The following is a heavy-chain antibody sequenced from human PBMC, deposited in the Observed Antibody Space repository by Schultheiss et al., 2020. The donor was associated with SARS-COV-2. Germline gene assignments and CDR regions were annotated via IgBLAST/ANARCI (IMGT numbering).Heavy chain of an antibody. CDR1: GYSFTSYW. V-gene: IGHV5-51*01. D-gene: IGHD4-17*01. CDR3: ARHRRSTTVTPSYVDY. CDR2: IYPGDSDT. Sequence: GGSLRLSCKGSGYSFTSYWIGWVRQMPGKGLEWMGIIYPGDSDTRYSPSFQGQVTISADKSISTAYLQWSSLKASDTAMYYCARHRRSTTVTPSYVDYWGQGTLVTVSS. J-gene: IGHJ4*02.